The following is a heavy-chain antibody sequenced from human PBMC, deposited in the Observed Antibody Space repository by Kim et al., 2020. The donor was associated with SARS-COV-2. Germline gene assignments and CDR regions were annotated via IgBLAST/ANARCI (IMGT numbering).Heavy chain of an antibody. CDR1: GFTFSSYG. CDR2: IFYDGTNR. D-gene: IGHD2-21*01. J-gene: IGHJ2*01. CDR3: ARDVKNCGGDL. Sequence: GGSLRLSCAASGFTFSSYGMHWVRQAPGKGLEWVAAIFYDGTNRFYTDSVRGRVTVSRDNSNNTLFLQMNSLRVDDTAVYYCARDVKNCGGDL. V-gene: IGHV3-30*03.